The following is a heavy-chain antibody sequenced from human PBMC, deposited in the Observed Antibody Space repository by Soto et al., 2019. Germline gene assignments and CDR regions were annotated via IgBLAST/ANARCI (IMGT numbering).Heavy chain of an antibody. V-gene: IGHV3-53*01. CDR3: ATWHEREHAYDV. CDR2: LYDLDGS. Sequence: GGSLRLSCAVSGFTFSSSEMYWVRQAPGKGLEWVSALYDLDGSFYAASVKGRFTTSSDSSKTTVYLQMNDLRPDDTAVYYCATWHEREHAYDVWGQGTTVTVSS. CDR1: GFTFSSSE. D-gene: IGHD1-1*01. J-gene: IGHJ3*01.